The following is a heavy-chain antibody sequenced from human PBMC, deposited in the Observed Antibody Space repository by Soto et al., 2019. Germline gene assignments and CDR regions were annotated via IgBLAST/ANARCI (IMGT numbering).Heavy chain of an antibody. V-gene: IGHV4-34*01. D-gene: IGHD5-12*01. Sequence: QVQLQQWGAGLLKPSETLSLTCAVYGGSFSGYYWSWIRQPPGKGLEWIGEINHSGSTNYNPSLTRRVTISVDTSKTQFSRKLSSVTAADTAVYYCARRYSGYDFDYWGQGTLVTVSS. CDR1: GGSFSGYY. CDR2: INHSGST. J-gene: IGHJ4*02. CDR3: ARRYSGYDFDY.